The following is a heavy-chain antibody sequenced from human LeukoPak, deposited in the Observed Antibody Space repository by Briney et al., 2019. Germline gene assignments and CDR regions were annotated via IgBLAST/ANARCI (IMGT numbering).Heavy chain of an antibody. V-gene: IGHV4-38-2*02. CDR3: AREGTVRWFDP. D-gene: IGHD1-14*01. Sequence: PSETLSLTCIVSNYSISSGSYWTWIRQPPGRGLEWIGGIYHSGYTFYNPSLKSRVTISVDTSKNEFSLKLNSVTAADTALYYCAREGTVRWFDPWGQGTLVTVSS. CDR1: NYSISSGSY. CDR2: IYHSGYT. J-gene: IGHJ5*02.